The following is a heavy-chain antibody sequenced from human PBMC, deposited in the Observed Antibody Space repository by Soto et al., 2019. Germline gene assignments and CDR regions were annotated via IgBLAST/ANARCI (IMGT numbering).Heavy chain of an antibody. CDR3: TTYSSGWY. CDR1: VITFTKVW. Sequence: GGSLRLSCTASVITFTKVWMTWVRQAPGKGLEWVGRIKSKTDGGTTEYTAPVKGRFTISRDDSKNTLYLQMNSLKPEDTAVYFCTTYSSGWYWGQGTLVTV. CDR2: IKSKTDGGTT. D-gene: IGHD6-19*01. J-gene: IGHJ4*02. V-gene: IGHV3-15*01.